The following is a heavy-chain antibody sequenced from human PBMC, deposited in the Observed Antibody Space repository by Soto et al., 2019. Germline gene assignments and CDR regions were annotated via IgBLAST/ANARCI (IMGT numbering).Heavy chain of an antibody. CDR1: GFTFSNFV. D-gene: IGHD3-10*01. V-gene: IGHV3-23*01. J-gene: IGHJ6*02. Sequence: EVQLLEFGGGLVQPGGSLRLSCAASGFTFSNFVMNWVRQAPGQRLEWVSTISGSDGATYYADSVKGRFTISRDNSKNTLYLQMNSLRGDVTAIYYCAKDGSGIPLDVWGQGTAVTVSS. CDR2: ISGSDGAT. CDR3: AKDGSGIPLDV.